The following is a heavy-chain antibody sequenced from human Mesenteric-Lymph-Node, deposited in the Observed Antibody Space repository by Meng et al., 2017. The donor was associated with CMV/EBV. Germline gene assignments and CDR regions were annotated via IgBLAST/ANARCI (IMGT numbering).Heavy chain of an antibody. V-gene: IGHV1-8*01. Sequence: ASVKVSCKASGYTFTSYDINWVRQATGQGLEWMGWMNPNSGGTNYAQNFQGRVTVTRDTSTTTVYMDLSSLRYDDTAMYYCARDRPGEDKWDWGQGTPVTSPQ. D-gene: IGHD1-26*01. CDR3: ARDRPGEDKWD. CDR1: GYTFTSYD. CDR2: MNPNSGGT. J-gene: IGHJ4*02.